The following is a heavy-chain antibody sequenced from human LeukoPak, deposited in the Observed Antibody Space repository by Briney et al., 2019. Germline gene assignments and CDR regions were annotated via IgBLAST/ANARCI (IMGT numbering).Heavy chain of an antibody. CDR1: GFTFSSYS. J-gene: IGHJ6*03. CDR3: AKGGWGKNYYYYMDV. D-gene: IGHD7-27*01. CDR2: ISSSSSTI. V-gene: IGHV3-48*01. Sequence: GGSLRLSCAASGFTFSSYSMNWVRQAPGKGLEWVSYISSSSSTIYYADSVKGRFTISRDNSKNTLYLQMNSLRAEDTAVYYCAKGGWGKNYYYYMDVWGKGTTVTVSS.